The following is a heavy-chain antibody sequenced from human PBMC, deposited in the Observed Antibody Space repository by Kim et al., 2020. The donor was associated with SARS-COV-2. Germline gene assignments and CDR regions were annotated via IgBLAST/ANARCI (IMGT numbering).Heavy chain of an antibody. Sequence: LSLTCAASGFTFSDYYMSWIRQAPGKGLEWVSYISSSGSTIYYADSVKGRFTISRDNAKNSLYLQMNSLRAEDTAVYYCARDNYSYDYVWGSYRYMGNYYYGMDVWGQGTTVTVSS. V-gene: IGHV3-11*01. CDR1: GFTFSDYY. J-gene: IGHJ6*02. CDR3: ARDNYSYDYVWGSYRYMGNYYYGMDV. D-gene: IGHD3-16*02. CDR2: ISSSGSTI.